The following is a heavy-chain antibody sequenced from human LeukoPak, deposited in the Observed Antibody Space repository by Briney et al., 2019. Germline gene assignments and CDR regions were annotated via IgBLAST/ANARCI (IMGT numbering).Heavy chain of an antibody. V-gene: IGHV1-18*01. CDR2: ISGDNGST. CDR3: ARVLTGIAVAGATGY. J-gene: IGHJ4*02. CDR1: GYTFTSYG. Sequence: VASVKVSCKASGYTFTSYGISWVRQAPGQGLEWMGWISGDNGSTNYAQKFQGRVTMTRDTSISTAYMELSRLRSDDTAVYYCARVLTGIAVAGATGYWGQGTLVTVSS. D-gene: IGHD6-19*01.